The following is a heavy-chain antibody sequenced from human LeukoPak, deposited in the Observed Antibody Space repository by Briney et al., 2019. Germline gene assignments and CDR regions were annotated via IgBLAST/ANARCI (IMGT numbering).Heavy chain of an antibody. CDR3: ARLGHYYDSSGYYPYFDY. J-gene: IGHJ4*02. Sequence: GGSLRLSCAASGFTFSSYSMNWVRQALGKGLEWVSSISSSSSYIYYADSVKGRFTISRDNAKNSLYLQMNSLRAEDTAVYYCARLGHYYDSSGYYPYFDYWGQGTLVTVSS. CDR1: GFTFSSYS. V-gene: IGHV3-21*01. D-gene: IGHD3-22*01. CDR2: ISSSSSYI.